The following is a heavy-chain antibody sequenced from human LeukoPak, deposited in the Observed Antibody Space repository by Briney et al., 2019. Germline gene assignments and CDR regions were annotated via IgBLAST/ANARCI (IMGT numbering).Heavy chain of an antibody. CDR1: GGSISSSSYY. D-gene: IGHD2-2*01. J-gene: IGHJ3*02. Sequence: SETLSLTCTVSGGSISSSSYYWGWIRQPPGKGLKWIGSIYYSGSTYYNPSLKSRVTISVDTSKNQFSLKLSSVTAADTAVYYCARLAVVAAFDIWGQGTMVTVSS. V-gene: IGHV4-39*01. CDR2: IYYSGST. CDR3: ARLAVVAAFDI.